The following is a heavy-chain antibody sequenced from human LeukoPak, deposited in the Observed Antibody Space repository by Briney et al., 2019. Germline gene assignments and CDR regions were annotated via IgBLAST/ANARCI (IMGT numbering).Heavy chain of an antibody. D-gene: IGHD1-14*01. Sequence: SQTLSLTCSVSGGSIRSGGHYWSWIRQHPGKALEWIVYINYSGYTFHNPSLKSRLTISVDTSKNQFSLKLSSVTAADTAVYYCARVEVGYNPFYFDYWGQGTLVTVSS. CDR3: ARVEVGYNPFYFDY. CDR2: INYSGYT. CDR1: GGSIRSGGHY. J-gene: IGHJ4*02. V-gene: IGHV4-31*03.